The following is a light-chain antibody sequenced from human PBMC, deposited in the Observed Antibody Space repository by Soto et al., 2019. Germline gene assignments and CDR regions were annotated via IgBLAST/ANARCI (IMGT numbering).Light chain of an antibody. J-gene: IGKJ1*01. CDR3: QQYNSYWT. CDR2: AAS. Sequence: DIQMTQSPSSLSASIGDRVTIICRASQNIDSYLNWYQQKPGKAPKLLIYAASTLQRGVPSRFSGSRSGTEFTLTISSLQPDDFATYYCQQYNSYWTFGQGTKVDIK. V-gene: IGKV1-5*02. CDR1: QNIDSY.